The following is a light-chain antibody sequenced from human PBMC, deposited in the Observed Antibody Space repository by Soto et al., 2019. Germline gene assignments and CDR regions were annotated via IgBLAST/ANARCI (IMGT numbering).Light chain of an antibody. J-gene: IGKJ1*01. CDR2: GAS. Sequence: ETVLTQSPGTLSLSPGERAPLYCRASQSVSRSYLAWYQQKPGQAPRLLIYGASTRPTGIPDRFSGSGSGTDFTLTISRLEPEDFAVYFCQQYDNPPRTFGQGTKVEMK. CDR1: QSVSRSY. CDR3: QQYDNPPRT. V-gene: IGKV3-20*01.